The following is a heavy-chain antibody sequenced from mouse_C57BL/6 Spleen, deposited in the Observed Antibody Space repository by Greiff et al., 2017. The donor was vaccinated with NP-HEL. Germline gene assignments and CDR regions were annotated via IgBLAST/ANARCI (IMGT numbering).Heavy chain of an antibody. D-gene: IGHD1-1*01. CDR3: ARGFYYYGSSSFYYAMDY. CDR1: GYTFTSYW. CDR2: IDPSDSET. V-gene: IGHV1-52*01. J-gene: IGHJ4*01. Sequence: VQLQQSGAELVRPGSSVKLSCKASGYTFTSYWMHWVKQRPIQGLEWIGNIDPSDSETHYNQKFKDKATLTVDKSSSTAYMQLSSLTSEDSAVYYCARGFYYYGSSSFYYAMDYWGQGTSVTVSS.